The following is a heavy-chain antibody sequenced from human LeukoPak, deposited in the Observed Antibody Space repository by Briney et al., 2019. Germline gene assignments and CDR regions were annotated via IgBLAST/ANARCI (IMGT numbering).Heavy chain of an antibody. J-gene: IGHJ4*02. CDR3: ARDYADYVGYFFFDY. Sequence: PGGSLRLSCAASGFTFSTYAMSWVRQAPGKGLEWVSGISASGGTTYCADSVKGRFTISRDNSKNTLYLQMNSLRAEDTAVYYCARDYADYVGYFFFDYWGQGTLVTVSS. CDR1: GFTFSTYA. CDR2: ISASGGTT. D-gene: IGHD4-17*01. V-gene: IGHV3-23*01.